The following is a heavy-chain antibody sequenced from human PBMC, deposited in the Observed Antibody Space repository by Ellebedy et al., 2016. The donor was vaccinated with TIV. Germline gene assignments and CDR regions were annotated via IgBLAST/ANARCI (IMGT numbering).Heavy chain of an antibody. CDR1: GGSFSGYY. V-gene: IGHV4-34*01. CDR3: ARGGPRELQPFHY. D-gene: IGHD1-26*01. CDR2: INHSGST. J-gene: IGHJ4*02. Sequence: SETLSLTXAVYGGSFSGYYWSWIRQPPGKGLEWIGEINHSGSTNYNPSLKSRVTISVDTSKNQFSLKLSSVTAADTAVYYCARGGPRELQPFHYWGQGTLVTVSS.